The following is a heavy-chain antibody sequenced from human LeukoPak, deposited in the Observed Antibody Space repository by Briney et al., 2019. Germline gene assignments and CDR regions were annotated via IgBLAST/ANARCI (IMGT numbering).Heavy chain of an antibody. D-gene: IGHD3-3*01. CDR1: GGSISSSKW. J-gene: IGHJ4*02. Sequence: SETLSLTCAVSGGSISSSKWWSWVRQFPGEGLEWIGEIDHRGTTNYNPALKSRVKISVDKANNQFSLRLGSVTAADMAVYYCARVFGSQFAFGVVTKHFDSWGQGTLVTVSS. CDR2: IDHRGTT. V-gene: IGHV4-4*02. CDR3: ARVFGSQFAFGVVTKHFDS.